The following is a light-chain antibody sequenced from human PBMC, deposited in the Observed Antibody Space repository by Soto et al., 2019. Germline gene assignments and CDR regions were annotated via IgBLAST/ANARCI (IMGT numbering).Light chain of an antibody. CDR1: RSVSSSY. V-gene: IGKV3-20*01. J-gene: IGKJ1*01. CDR2: GAS. Sequence: ETVLTQSPGTLSLSPGERATLFCRASRSVSSSYLAWYQQKPGQAPRLLIYGASSRATGIPDRFSGSGSGTDFTLTISRMEPEDFAVYYCQHYGSSPPSWTFGQGTKVEIK. CDR3: QHYGSSPPSWT.